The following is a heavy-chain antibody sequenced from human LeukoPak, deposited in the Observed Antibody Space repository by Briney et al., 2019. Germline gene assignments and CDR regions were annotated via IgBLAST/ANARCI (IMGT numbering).Heavy chain of an antibody. CDR3: ARSSGYYSSLFYMHV. J-gene: IGHJ6*03. V-gene: IGHV1-46*01. CDR1: GYIFTSYY. D-gene: IGHD3-22*01. CDR2: INPSGDPT. Sequence: ASVKVSCKASGYIFTSYYMHWVRQAPGQGLEWMGIINPSGDPTTYAQKFQGRVTMTSDMSTSTVYMELSSLRSEDTAVYYCARSSGYYSSLFYMHVWGKGTTVTVSS.